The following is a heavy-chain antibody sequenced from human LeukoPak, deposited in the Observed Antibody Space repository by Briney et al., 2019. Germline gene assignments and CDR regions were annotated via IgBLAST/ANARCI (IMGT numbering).Heavy chain of an antibody. J-gene: IGHJ5*02. CDR2: ISGSGGST. CDR1: GFTFSRYA. Sequence: GGSLRLFCAASGFTFSRYAMSWVRQAPGKGLEWVSAISGSGGSTYYADSVKGRFTISRDNSKNTLYLQMNSLRAEDTAVYYCAKEKYSGSSMNHWGQGTLVTVSS. D-gene: IGHD1-26*01. CDR3: AKEKYSGSSMNH. V-gene: IGHV3-23*01.